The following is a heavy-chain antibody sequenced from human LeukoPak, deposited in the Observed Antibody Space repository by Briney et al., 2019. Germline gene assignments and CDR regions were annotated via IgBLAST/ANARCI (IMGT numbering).Heavy chain of an antibody. J-gene: IGHJ6*03. CDR1: GGTFSIYA. CDR2: IIPIFGTA. Sequence: SVKVSCKASGGTFSIYAISWVRQAPGQGLEWMGGIIPIFGTANYAQKFQGRVTITADESTSTAYMELSSLRSEDTAVYYCARSRGIAARPGYYYYYYMDVWGKGTTVTVSS. D-gene: IGHD6-6*01. CDR3: ARSRGIAARPGYYYYYYMDV. V-gene: IGHV1-69*13.